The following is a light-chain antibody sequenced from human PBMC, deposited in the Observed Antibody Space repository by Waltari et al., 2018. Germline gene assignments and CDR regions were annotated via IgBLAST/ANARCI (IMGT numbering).Light chain of an antibody. CDR1: QSVSSN. J-gene: IGKJ4*01. CDR2: GAS. CDR3: QQYNNWPLT. Sequence: EVVMTQSPATLSVSPGDRATLSCRASQSVSSNLAWYQQKPGQAPRLLIYGASTTATGLPARFSGSGSGTELTLTISSLQSEDFAVYYCQQYNNWPLTFGGGTKVEIK. V-gene: IGKV3-15*01.